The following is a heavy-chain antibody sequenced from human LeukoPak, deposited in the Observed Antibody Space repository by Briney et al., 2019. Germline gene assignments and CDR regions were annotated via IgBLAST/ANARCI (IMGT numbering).Heavy chain of an antibody. D-gene: IGHD5-18*01. V-gene: IGHV1-69*05. Sequence: GASVKVSCKASGGTFSSYAISWVRQAPGQGLEWMGGIIPIFGTANYAQKFQGRVTITTDESTSTAYMELSSLRSEDTAVYYCASCKRGYSYGTDAFDIWGQGTMVTVSS. J-gene: IGHJ3*02. CDR2: IIPIFGTA. CDR1: GGTFSSYA. CDR3: ASCKRGYSYGTDAFDI.